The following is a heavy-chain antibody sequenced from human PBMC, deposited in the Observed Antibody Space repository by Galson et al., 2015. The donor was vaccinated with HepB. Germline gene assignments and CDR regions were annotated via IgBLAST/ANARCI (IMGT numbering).Heavy chain of an antibody. CDR1: GFTSTDHY. V-gene: IGHV3-11*01. D-gene: IGHD3-3*01. CDR3: ARERQFLRDFDP. CDR2: ISGSGSFI. Sequence: SLRLSCAASGFTSTDHYMSWIRQAPGKGLEWVSYISGSGSFINYADSVKGRFTMSRDNAKNSVYLQLNSLRVEDTAVYYCARERQFLRDFDPWGQGTLVTVSS. J-gene: IGHJ5*02.